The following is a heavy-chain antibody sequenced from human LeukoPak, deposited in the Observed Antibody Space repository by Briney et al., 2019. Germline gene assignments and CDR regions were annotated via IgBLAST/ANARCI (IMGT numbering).Heavy chain of an antibody. CDR1: GFTFGSYG. V-gene: IGHV3-23*01. J-gene: IGHJ3*02. CDR2: ISGGGGGT. CDR3: ARIVALRGAFDI. D-gene: IGHD3-16*02. Sequence: GGSLRLSCAAYGFTFGSYGMSWVRQAPGKGLEWVSAISGGGGGTYHADSVKGRFTISRDNSKNTLYLQMNSLRAEDTAAYYCARIVALRGAFDIWGQGTMVTVSS.